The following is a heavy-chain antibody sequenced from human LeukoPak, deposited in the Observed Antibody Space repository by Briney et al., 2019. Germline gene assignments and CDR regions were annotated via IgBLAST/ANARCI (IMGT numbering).Heavy chain of an antibody. D-gene: IGHD6-13*01. V-gene: IGHV4-34*01. J-gene: IGHJ3*02. CDR2: INHSGST. Sequence: SETLSLTCAVYGGSFSGYYWSWIRQPPGKGLEWIGEINHSGSTNYNPSLKSRVTISVDTSKNQFSLKLSSVTAADTAVYYCARAGIAAAGTFAFDIYGQGTMVTVSS. CDR3: ARAGIAAAGTFAFDI. CDR1: GGSFSGYY.